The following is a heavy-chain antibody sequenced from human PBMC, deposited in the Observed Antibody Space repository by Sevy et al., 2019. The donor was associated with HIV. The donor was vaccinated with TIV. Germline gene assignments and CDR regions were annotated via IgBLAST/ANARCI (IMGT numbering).Heavy chain of an antibody. CDR3: ARAGATIFGIVTMSFDV. D-gene: IGHD3-3*01. Sequence: SQTLSLTCAISGDSVSTNSAVWNWIRQSPSRGLEWLGRTYYRSKWYNDYSVSLKGRLTITPDTSKNQFSLLLKSVTADDTAVYFCARAGATIFGIVTMSFDVWGQGTLVTVSS. CDR2: TYYRSKWYN. CDR1: GDSVSTNSAV. V-gene: IGHV6-1*01. J-gene: IGHJ4*02.